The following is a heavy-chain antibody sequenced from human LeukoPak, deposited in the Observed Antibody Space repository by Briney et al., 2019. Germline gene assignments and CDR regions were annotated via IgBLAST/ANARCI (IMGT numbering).Heavy chain of an antibody. CDR2: IYYSGST. CDR3: ARAFYPGYYSYMAV. CDR1: GGSISSYY. V-gene: IGHV4-59*01. D-gene: IGHD3-3*02. J-gene: IGHJ6*03. Sequence: PSETLSLTCTVSGGSISSYYSSWIRQPPGKGLEWIGYIYYSGSTNYNPSLKSRVTISVDTSKNQFSLKLSSVTAADTAVYYCARAFYPGYYSYMAVWGKGTTVTVSS.